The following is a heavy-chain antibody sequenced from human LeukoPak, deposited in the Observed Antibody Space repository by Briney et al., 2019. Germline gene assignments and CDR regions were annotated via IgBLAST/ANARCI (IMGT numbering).Heavy chain of an antibody. CDR3: ARTESKCTSTSCYTEDY. CDR2: INPNNGGT. CDR1: GYTFTGYY. V-gene: IGHV1-2*02. D-gene: IGHD2-2*02. Sequence: ASVKVSCKASGYTFTGYYMHWGRQAPGQGLEWMGWINPNNGGTNYAQKFQGRVTMTRDTSIGTAYMELSRLRSDDTAVYYCARTESKCTSTSCYTEDYWGQGTLVTVSS. J-gene: IGHJ4*02.